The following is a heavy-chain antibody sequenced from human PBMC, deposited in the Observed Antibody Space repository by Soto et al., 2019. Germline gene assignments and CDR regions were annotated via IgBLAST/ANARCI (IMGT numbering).Heavy chain of an antibody. V-gene: IGHV3-74*03. CDR1: GFTFGDYW. CDR2: MTGDGRTT. Sequence: PGGSLRLSCAASGFTFGDYWMHWVRQPPGKGPEWVSCMTGDGRTTQYADSVKGRFTASRDNAKSTLYLQMNSLRAEDTAVYYCATAEVDYWGPGTLVTVSS. CDR3: ATAEVDY. J-gene: IGHJ4*02.